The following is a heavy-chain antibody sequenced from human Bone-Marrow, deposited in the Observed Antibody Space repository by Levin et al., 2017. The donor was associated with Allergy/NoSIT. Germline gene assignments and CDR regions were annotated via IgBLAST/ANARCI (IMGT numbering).Heavy chain of an antibody. CDR1: GFIFRNYV. CDR3: VREKRDTTGWLGNFFDY. CDR2: IWSDGSNE. J-gene: IGHJ4*02. D-gene: IGHD3-10*01. V-gene: IGHV3-33*01. Sequence: GESLKISCEASGFIFRNYVMHWVRQAPGKGLEWVAFIWSDGSNEHYADSVRGRLSISRDNSKNAVYLEINSVTDVDTAVYYCVREKRDTTGWLGNFFDYWGQGTLVTVSS.